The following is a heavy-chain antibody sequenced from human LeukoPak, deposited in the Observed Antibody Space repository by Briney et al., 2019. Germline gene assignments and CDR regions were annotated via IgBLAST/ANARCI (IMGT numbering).Heavy chain of an antibody. J-gene: IGHJ6*03. D-gene: IGHD5-18*01. CDR2: ISAYNGNT. CDR1: GYTFASYG. Sequence: ASVKVSCKASGYTFASYGISWVRQAPGQGLERMGWISAYNGNTNYAQKLQGRVTMTTDTSTSTAYMELRSLRSDDTAVYYCARLRGYSYGYQYYYYMDVWGKGTTVTVSS. V-gene: IGHV1-18*01. CDR3: ARLRGYSYGYQYYYYMDV.